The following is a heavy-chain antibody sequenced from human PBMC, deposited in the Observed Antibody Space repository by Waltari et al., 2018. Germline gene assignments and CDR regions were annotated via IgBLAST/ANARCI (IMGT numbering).Heavy chain of an antibody. J-gene: IGHJ4*02. Sequence: EVQLVESGGGSVQPGGSLRLSCAASRFTFRIYRQHWLSQDTGKGLVWVSRINSDGSSTSYADSVKGRFTISRDNAKNTLYLQMNSLRAEDTAVYYCARSLAAAGIVDYWGQGTLVTVSS. CDR2: INSDGSST. V-gene: IGHV3-74*01. D-gene: IGHD6-13*01. CDR1: RFTFRIYR. CDR3: ARSLAAAGIVDY.